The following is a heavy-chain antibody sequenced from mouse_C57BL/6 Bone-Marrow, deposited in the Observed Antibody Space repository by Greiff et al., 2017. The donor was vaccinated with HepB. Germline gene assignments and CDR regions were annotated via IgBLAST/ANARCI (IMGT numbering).Heavy chain of an antibody. J-gene: IGHJ4*01. D-gene: IGHD2-2*01. Sequence: LVESGPGLVQPSQSLSITCTVSGFSLTSYGVHWVRQSPGKGLEWLGVIWSGGSTDYNAAFISRLSISKDNSKSQVFFKMNSLQADDTAIYYCARDYGYSYYYAMDYWGQGTSVTVSS. CDR3: ARDYGYSYYYAMDY. CDR1: GFSLTSYG. CDR2: IWSGGST. V-gene: IGHV2-2*01.